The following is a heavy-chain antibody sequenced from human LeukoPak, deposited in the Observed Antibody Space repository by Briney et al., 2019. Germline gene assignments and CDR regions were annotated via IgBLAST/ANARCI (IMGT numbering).Heavy chain of an antibody. V-gene: IGHV4-39*02. D-gene: IGHD3-22*01. CDR2: IYYSGST. Sequence: SETLSLTCTVSVGAISSSSYYWGWSRQPPGKWPEWVGSIYYSGSTYYNPSLKSRVTISVDTSKNQFSLKLSSVTAADTAVYYCAREGTYYDSSGNDYWGQGTLVTVSS. J-gene: IGHJ4*02. CDR1: VGAISSSSYY. CDR3: AREGTYYDSSGNDY.